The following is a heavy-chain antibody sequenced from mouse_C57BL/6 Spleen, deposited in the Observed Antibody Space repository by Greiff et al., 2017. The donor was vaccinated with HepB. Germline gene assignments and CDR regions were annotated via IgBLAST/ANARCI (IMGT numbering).Heavy chain of an antibody. V-gene: IGHV1-52*01. CDR2: IDPSDSET. CDR1: GYTFTSYW. CDR3: ARLDTTVVFDY. J-gene: IGHJ2*01. Sequence: VQLQQPGAELVRPGSSVKLSCKASGYTFTSYWMHWVKQRPIQGLEWIGNIDPSDSETHYNQKFKDKATLNVEQSSSTAYMQLSSLTSEDSAVYYGARLDTTVVFDYWGQGTTLTVSS. D-gene: IGHD1-1*01.